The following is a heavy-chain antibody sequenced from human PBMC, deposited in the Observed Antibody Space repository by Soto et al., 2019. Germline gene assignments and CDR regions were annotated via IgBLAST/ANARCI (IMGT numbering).Heavy chain of an antibody. V-gene: IGHV4-34*01. CDR3: ARAPKVSGSSQTRPDF. D-gene: IGHD6-6*01. J-gene: IGHJ4*02. CDR2: ISQSGNT. Sequence: SETLSLTCSIYSGSFIGYYWSWIRQPPGKGLEWIGEISQSGNTNYSPSLKSRVSISIGTSKKQFSLNLASVSAADTAVYYCARAPKVSGSSQTRPDFWGQGTLVTVSS. CDR1: SGSFIGYY.